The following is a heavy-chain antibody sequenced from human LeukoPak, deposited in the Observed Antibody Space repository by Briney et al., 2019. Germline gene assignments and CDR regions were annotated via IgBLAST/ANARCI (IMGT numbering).Heavy chain of an antibody. J-gene: IGHJ4*02. CDR1: GLNFGDYG. CDR2: FNWNGGSI. V-gene: IGHV3-20*04. CDR3: ARGYCSGDSCYYFDY. Sequence: PGGSLRLSCAASGLNFGDYGMSWVPQAPGKGLEWVSGFNWNGGSIEYGDAVKGRFTISRDNSKNSLYLQMNSLRAEDTALYYCARGYCSGDSCYYFDYWGQGTLVTVS. D-gene: IGHD2-15*01.